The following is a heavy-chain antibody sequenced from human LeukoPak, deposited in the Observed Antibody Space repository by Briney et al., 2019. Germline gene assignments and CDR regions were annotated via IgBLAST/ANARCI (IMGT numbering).Heavy chain of an antibody. CDR2: IWYDGSNK. CDR3: AKEGGGSSGDVIEYYFDY. D-gene: IGHD6-19*01. Sequence: GGSLRLSCAASGFTFSSYGMHWVRQAPGKELEWVAVIWYDGSNKYYADSVKGRFTISRDNSKNTLYLQMNSLRAEDTAVYYCAKEGGGSSGDVIEYYFDYWGQGTLVTVSS. CDR1: GFTFSSYG. J-gene: IGHJ4*02. V-gene: IGHV3-33*06.